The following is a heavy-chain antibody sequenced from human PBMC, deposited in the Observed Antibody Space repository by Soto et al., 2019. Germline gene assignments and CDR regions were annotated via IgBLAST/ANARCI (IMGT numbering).Heavy chain of an antibody. CDR3: EPGRPSTIVVVMDY. J-gene: IGHJ4*02. V-gene: IGHV3-9*01. Sequence: GGSLRLSCVASGFNFDDSAMNWVRQVPGKGLEWVSGITWNSGHILYADSVKGRFTISRDNAKKSLYLELNSLRPEDTALYYCEPGRPSTIVVVMDYWGQGTPVTVSS. CDR2: ITWNSGHI. CDR1: GFNFDDSA. D-gene: IGHD2-15*01.